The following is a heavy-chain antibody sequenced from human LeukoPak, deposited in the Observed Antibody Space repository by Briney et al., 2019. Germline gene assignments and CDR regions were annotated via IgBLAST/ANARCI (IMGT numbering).Heavy chain of an antibody. CDR2: ISAYNGYT. CDR3: ARTSPCSSTSCYSSWFDP. V-gene: IGHV1-18*01. CDR1: GYTLTSYG. Sequence: ASVKVSCKASGYTLTSYGISWVRQAPGQGLEWMGWISAYNGYTNYAQKLQGRVTMTTDTSTSTAYMELRSLRSDDTAVYYCARTSPCSSTSCYSSWFDPWGQGTLVTVSS. D-gene: IGHD2-2*01. J-gene: IGHJ5*02.